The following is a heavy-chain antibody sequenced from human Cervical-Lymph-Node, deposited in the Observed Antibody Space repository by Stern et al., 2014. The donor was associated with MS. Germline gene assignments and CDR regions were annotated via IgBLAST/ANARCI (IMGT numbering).Heavy chain of an antibody. CDR3: ARGNYDVLTDNGGHGFDI. Sequence: VQLVESGPGLVKPSQTLSLTCTVSGGSISSGNYYWSWIRQPAGEGLEWIGRIYSSGSTQYNPPLQSRVTISADTSTNQFSLELSSGTAADTAVYYCARGNYDVLTDNGGHGFDIWGQGTMVTVSS. V-gene: IGHV4-61*02. D-gene: IGHD3-9*01. CDR1: GGSISSGNYY. J-gene: IGHJ3*02. CDR2: IYSSGST.